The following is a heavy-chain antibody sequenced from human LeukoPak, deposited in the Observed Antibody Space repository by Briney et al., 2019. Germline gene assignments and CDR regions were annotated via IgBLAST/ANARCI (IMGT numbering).Heavy chain of an antibody. V-gene: IGHV1-8*01. CDR2: MNPNSGNT. CDR3: ARAVTAGDLDYGDYEGHY. D-gene: IGHD4-17*01. J-gene: IGHJ4*02. CDR1: GYTFTSYD. Sequence: EASVKVSCKASGYTFTSYDINWVRQATGQGLEWMGWMNPNSGNTGYAQKFQGRVTMTRNTSISTAYMELSSLRSEDTAVYYCARAVTAGDLDYGDYEGHYWGQGTLVTVSS.